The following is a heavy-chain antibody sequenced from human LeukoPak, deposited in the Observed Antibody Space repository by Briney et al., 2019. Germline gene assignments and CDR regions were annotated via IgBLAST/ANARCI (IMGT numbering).Heavy chain of an antibody. CDR2: IKQDGSEK. Sequence: GGSLRLSCAASGFTFSSYWMSWVRQAPGKGLEWVANIKQDGSEKYYVDAVKGRFTISRDNAKNSLYLQMNSLRAEDTAVYYCARARGTGPGAHFDYWGQGTLVIVSS. D-gene: IGHD3-10*01. CDR1: GFTFSSYW. J-gene: IGHJ4*02. CDR3: ARARGTGPGAHFDY. V-gene: IGHV3-7*03.